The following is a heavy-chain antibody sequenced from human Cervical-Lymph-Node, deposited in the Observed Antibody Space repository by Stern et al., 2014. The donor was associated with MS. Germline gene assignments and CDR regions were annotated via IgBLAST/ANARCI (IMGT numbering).Heavy chain of an antibody. D-gene: IGHD2-15*01. J-gene: IGHJ6*02. Sequence: QLVQSGSEVKKPGASVKVSCKASEYTHDNYLIHWVRQSPGQRPDWIGVINPSAATNYAQKVQDRVTMTTDASTSTFYMELSRLRSEDTAVYYCAVRYCSGGRCYSVPDVWGQGTTVIVSS. CDR3: AVRYCSGGRCYSVPDV. CDR2: INPSAAT. V-gene: IGHV1-46*02. CDR1: EYTHDNYL.